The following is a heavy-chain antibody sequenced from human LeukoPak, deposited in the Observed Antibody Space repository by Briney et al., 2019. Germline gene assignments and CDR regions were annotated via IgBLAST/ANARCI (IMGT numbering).Heavy chain of an antibody. J-gene: IGHJ4*02. D-gene: IGHD6-13*01. CDR3: ARTVLDMQLAWAFDY. Sequence: KPSETLSLTCTVSGGSISSYYWSWIRQPPGKGLEWIGYIYYSGSTNYNPSLKSRVTISVDTSKNQFSLKLSSVTAADTAVYYCARTVLDMQLAWAFDYWGQGTLVTVSS. CDR2: IYYSGST. V-gene: IGHV4-59*08. CDR1: GGSISSYY.